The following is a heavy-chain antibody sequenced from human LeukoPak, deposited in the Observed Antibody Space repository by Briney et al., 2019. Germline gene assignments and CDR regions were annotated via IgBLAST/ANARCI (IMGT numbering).Heavy chain of an antibody. CDR2: IHYSGST. Sequence: PSETLSLTCSVSSGSISTYYWSWTRQTPEKGLEWIGYIHYSGSTNYNPSLKSRVTISVDTSKNQFSLKLSSVTPADTAVYYCARAFGSVAGDFWGQGTLVIVSS. J-gene: IGHJ4*02. V-gene: IGHV4-59*01. CDR1: SGSISTYY. D-gene: IGHD6-19*01. CDR3: ARAFGSVAGDF.